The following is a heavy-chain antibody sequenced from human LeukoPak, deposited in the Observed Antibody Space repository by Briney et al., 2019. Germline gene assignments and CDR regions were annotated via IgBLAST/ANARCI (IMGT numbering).Heavy chain of an antibody. J-gene: IGHJ3*02. CDR3: ARDGASITGTTLDVDDAFDI. CDR2: INPSGGST. Sequence: ASVKVSCKASGYTFTSYYMHWVRQAPGQGLEWMGIINPSGGSTSYAQKFQGRVTMTRDTSTSTVYMELSSLRSEDTAVYYCARDGASITGTTLDVDDAFDIWGQGTMVTVSS. CDR1: GYTFTSYY. V-gene: IGHV1-46*01. D-gene: IGHD1-7*01.